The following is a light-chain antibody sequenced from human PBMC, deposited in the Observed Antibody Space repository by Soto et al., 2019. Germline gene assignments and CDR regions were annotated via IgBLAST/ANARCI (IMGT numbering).Light chain of an antibody. Sequence: EIVMTQSRATLSVSPGERATLSCRASQSVSINLAWYQQKPGQAPRLLIYGASTRATGIPARFSGSGSGTDFTLTISSLQSEDFAVYYCQHYNNWPPWTFGQGTKVEIK. V-gene: IGKV3-15*01. J-gene: IGKJ1*01. CDR2: GAS. CDR1: QSVSIN. CDR3: QHYNNWPPWT.